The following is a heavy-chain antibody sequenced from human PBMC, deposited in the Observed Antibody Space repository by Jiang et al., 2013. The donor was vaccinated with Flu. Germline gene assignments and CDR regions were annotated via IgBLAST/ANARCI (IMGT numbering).Heavy chain of an antibody. CDR1: GFIFDDYG. V-gene: IGHV3-20*04. Sequence: VQLLESGGTVVRPGGSLRLSCAASGFIFDDYGMSWVRQAPGKGLEWVSGINWNGGSTDYADSVKGRFTISRDNAKNSLYLQMNSLRAEDTALYYCAREGGLDYTGDYFYYMDVWGKGTTVTVSS. J-gene: IGHJ6*03. D-gene: IGHD3/OR15-3a*01. CDR3: AREGGLDYTGDYFYYMDV. CDR2: INWNGGST.